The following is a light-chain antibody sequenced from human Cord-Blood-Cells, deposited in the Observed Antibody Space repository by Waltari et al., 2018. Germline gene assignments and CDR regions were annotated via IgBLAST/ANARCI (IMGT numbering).Light chain of an antibody. Sequence: QSALTQPASVSGSPGQSITIPCTGTSSDVGRYNLVSWYQQHPGKAPKLMIYEGSKRPSGVSNRFSGSKSGNTASLTISGLQAEDEADYYCCSYAGSSYVFGTGTKVTVL. CDR1: SSDVGRYNL. V-gene: IGLV2-23*01. CDR2: EGS. CDR3: CSYAGSSYV. J-gene: IGLJ1*01.